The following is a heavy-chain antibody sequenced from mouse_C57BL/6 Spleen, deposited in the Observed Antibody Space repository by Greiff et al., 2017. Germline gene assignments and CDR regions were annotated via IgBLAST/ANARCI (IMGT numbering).Heavy chain of an antibody. Sequence: EVQLVESGGGLVQPGGSLKLSCAASGFTFSDYGMAWVRQAPRKGPEWVAFISNLAYSIYYADTVTGRFTISRENAKNTLYLEMSSLRSEDTAMYYCARYYDYDGRYFGVWGTGTTVTVSS. CDR2: ISNLAYSI. CDR1: GFTFSDYG. J-gene: IGHJ1*03. D-gene: IGHD2-4*01. CDR3: ARYYDYDGRYFGV. V-gene: IGHV5-15*01.